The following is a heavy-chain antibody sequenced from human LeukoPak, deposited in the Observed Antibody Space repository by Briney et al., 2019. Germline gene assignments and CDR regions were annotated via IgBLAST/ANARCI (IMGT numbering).Heavy chain of an antibody. J-gene: IGHJ4*02. CDR3: ARKPIVNSAWYYFDY. V-gene: IGHV4-39*07. CDR2: IYSSGSA. CDR1: GGSVNSGAYY. Sequence: SETLSFTCTVSGGSVNSGAYYWSWIRQPPGKGLEWIGNIYSSGSAYYNPSLKSRVTMSVDTSKNQFSLELSSVTAADTAVYYCARKPIVNSAWYYFDYWGQGTLVTVSS. D-gene: IGHD3-22*01.